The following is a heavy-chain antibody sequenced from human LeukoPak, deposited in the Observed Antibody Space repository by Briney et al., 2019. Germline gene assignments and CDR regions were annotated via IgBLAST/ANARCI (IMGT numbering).Heavy chain of an antibody. D-gene: IGHD1-26*01. J-gene: IGHJ4*02. V-gene: IGHV3-48*01. CDR3: ARDPGIVGATTLPVDY. Sequence: GGSLRLSCAASGFTFSSYSMNWVRQAPGKGLEWVSYISSSSTIYYADSVKGRFTISRDNAKNSLYLQMNSLRAEDTAVYYCARDPGIVGATTLPVDYWGQGTLVTVSS. CDR1: GFTFSSYS. CDR2: ISSSSTI.